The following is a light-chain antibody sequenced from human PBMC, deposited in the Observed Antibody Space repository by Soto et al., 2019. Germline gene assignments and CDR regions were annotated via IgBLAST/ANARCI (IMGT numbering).Light chain of an antibody. J-gene: IGLJ2*01. CDR1: SSDVGSYNR. V-gene: IGLV2-18*01. CDR3: SLYTSSSTRRV. CDR2: EVS. Sequence: QSVLTQPPSVSGSPGQSVTISCTGTSSDVGSYNRVSWYQQPPGTAPKLMIYEVSNRPSGVPDRFSGSKSGNTASLTISGLQAEDEADYYCSLYTSSSTRRVFGGGTQLTVL.